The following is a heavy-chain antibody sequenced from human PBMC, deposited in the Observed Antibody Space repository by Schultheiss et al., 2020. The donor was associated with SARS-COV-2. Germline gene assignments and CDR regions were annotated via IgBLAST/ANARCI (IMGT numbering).Heavy chain of an antibody. J-gene: IGHJ4*02. V-gene: IGHV3-48*03. CDR1: GFTFSSYE. CDR3: ARERARLGYSYGNFDY. CDR2: ISSSGSTI. Sequence: GGSLRLSCAASGFTFSSYEMNWVRQAPGKGLEWVSYISSSGSTIYYADSVKVRFTISRDNAKNSLYLQMNSLRAEDTAVYYCARERARLGYSYGNFDYWGQGTLVTVAS. D-gene: IGHD5-18*01.